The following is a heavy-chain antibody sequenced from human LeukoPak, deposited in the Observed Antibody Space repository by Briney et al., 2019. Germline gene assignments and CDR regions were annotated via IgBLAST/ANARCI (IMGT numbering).Heavy chain of an antibody. Sequence: GGSLRLSCAASGFTFSSYGMHWVRQAPGKGLEWVAFIRYDGSNKYYADSVNGRFTISRDNSKNTLYLQMNSLRAEDTAVYYCAKSVPHYYYYYMDVWGKGTTVTVSS. J-gene: IGHJ6*03. CDR2: IRYDGSNK. CDR3: AKSVPHYYYYYMDV. V-gene: IGHV3-30*02. CDR1: GFTFSSYG.